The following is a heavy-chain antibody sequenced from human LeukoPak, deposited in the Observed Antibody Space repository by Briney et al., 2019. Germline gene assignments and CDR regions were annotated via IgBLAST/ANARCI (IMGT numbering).Heavy chain of an antibody. CDR1: GGSFSGHY. CDR2: VNHSGST. Sequence: SETLSITCAVYGGSFSGHYWSWIRQPPGKGLEWIGEVNHSGSTNYNPSLKSRFTISVDTSKNQFSLKFTSVTTADTAVYYCARDPKWAFGGLNGGDFDYWGQGTLVTVSS. J-gene: IGHJ4*02. V-gene: IGHV4-34*01. D-gene: IGHD3-16*01. CDR3: ARDPKWAFGGLNGGDFDY.